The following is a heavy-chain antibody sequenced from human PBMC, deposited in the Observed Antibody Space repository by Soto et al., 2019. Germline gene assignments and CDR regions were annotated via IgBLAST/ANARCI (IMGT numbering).Heavy chain of an antibody. V-gene: IGHV4-59*01. Sequence: SETLSLTCAVSGGSINTYYWSWVRQPPGKGLEWIGNIHHSGSNNYNPSLNSRVTISIDTSKNKLSLWLNSVTAADTAVYYCAKGDSTTHGDSFDIWGQGTMVTVSS. CDR1: GGSINTYY. CDR3: AKGDSTTHGDSFDI. CDR2: IHHSGSN. J-gene: IGHJ3*02. D-gene: IGHD6-13*01.